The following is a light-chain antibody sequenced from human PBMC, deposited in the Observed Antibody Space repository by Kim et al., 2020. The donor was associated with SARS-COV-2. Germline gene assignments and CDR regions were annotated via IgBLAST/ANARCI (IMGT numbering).Light chain of an antibody. V-gene: IGLV2-14*03. J-gene: IGLJ3*02. Sequence: GQSSTIACTGTSRDVGGYNYVSWYQQHPGKAPKLMIYDVSNRPSGVSNRFSGSKSGNTASLTISGLQAEDEADYYCSSYTSSSTWVFGGGTQLTVL. CDR3: SSYTSSSTWV. CDR2: DVS. CDR1: SRDVGGYNY.